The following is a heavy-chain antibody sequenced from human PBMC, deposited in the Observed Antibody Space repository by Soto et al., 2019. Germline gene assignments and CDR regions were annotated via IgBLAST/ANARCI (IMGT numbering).Heavy chain of an antibody. D-gene: IGHD6-19*01. CDR1: GFTFSSYD. CDR3: ARVPHVSKCLVPIIGY. Sequence: PGGSLRLSCAASGFTFSSYDMHWVRQATGKGLEWVSAIGTAGDPYYPGSVKGRFTISRENAKNSLYLQMNSLRAGDTDVYYCARVPHVSKCLVPIIGYWGQGTLVTVSS. J-gene: IGHJ4*02. CDR2: IGTAGDP. V-gene: IGHV3-13*05.